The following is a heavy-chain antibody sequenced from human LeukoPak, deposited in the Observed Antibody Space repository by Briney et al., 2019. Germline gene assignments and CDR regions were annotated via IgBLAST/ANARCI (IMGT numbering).Heavy chain of an antibody. Sequence: GGSLRLSCAGSGFTFSNYEFNWVRQAPGQGLEWVSYISYSGSPIYYADSVRGRFTISRDNARNSLYLQMSSLRAEDTGIYYCARDDPAIRGDGLEVWGQGTVVTVSS. V-gene: IGHV3-48*03. CDR1: GFTFSNYE. D-gene: IGHD2-2*01. J-gene: IGHJ3*01. CDR3: ARDDPAIRGDGLEV. CDR2: ISYSGSPI.